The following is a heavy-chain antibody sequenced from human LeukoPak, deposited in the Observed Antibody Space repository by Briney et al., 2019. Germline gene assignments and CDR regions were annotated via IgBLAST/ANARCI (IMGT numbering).Heavy chain of an antibody. CDR1: GGSISSGDYY. Sequence: TSQTLSLTCTVSGGSISSGDYYWSWIRQPPGKGLQWIAYISLSGSTNYNPSLKSRVTISLDTSKNQFSLRLTSVTAADTAVYYCAKTGAPMGGYWGQGTLVTVSS. D-gene: IGHD3-16*01. CDR2: ISLSGST. CDR3: AKTGAPMGGY. J-gene: IGHJ4*02. V-gene: IGHV4-61*08.